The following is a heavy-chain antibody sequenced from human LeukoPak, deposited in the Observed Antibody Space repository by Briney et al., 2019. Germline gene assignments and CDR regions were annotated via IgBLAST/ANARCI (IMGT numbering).Heavy chain of an antibody. D-gene: IGHD3-3*01. Sequence: SETLSLTCTVSGGPISSYYWSWIRQPAGKGLEWIGRTYTSGSTNYNPSLKSRVTMSVDTSKNQFSLKLSSVTAADTAVYYCARERTGITIFGVVDYWGQGTLVTVSS. J-gene: IGHJ4*02. V-gene: IGHV4-4*07. CDR2: TYTSGST. CDR1: GGPISSYY. CDR3: ARERTGITIFGVVDY.